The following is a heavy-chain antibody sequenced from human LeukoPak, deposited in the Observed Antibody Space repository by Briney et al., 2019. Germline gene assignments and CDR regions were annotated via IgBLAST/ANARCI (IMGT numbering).Heavy chain of an antibody. CDR1: GFTFSSYS. CDR2: ISSSSSYI. Sequence: PGGSLRLSSAASGFTFSSYSMNWVRQAPGKGLEWVSSISSSSSYIYYADSVKGRFTISRDNAKNSLYLQMNSLRAEDTAVYYCARANDNYYYYYMDVWGKGTTVTISS. D-gene: IGHD3-9*01. V-gene: IGHV3-21*01. J-gene: IGHJ6*03. CDR3: ARANDNYYYYYMDV.